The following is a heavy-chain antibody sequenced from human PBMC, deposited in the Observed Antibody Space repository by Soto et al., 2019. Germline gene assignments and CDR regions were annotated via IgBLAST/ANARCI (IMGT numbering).Heavy chain of an antibody. V-gene: IGHV4-59*08. CDR3: ARHLRYSNYVLYV. CDR2: IYYSGST. D-gene: IGHD4-4*01. J-gene: IGHJ6*04. CDR1: GGSISSYY. Sequence: PSETLSLTCTVSGGSISSYYWSWIRQPPGKGLEWIGYIYYSGSTNYNPSLKSRVNISVDTSKNQFSLKLSSVTAADTAVYYCARHLRYSNYVLYVWGKGTTVTVSS.